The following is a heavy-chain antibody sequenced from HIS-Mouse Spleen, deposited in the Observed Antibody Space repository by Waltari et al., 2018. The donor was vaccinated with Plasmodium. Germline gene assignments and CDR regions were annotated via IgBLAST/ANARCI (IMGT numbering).Heavy chain of an antibody. Sequence: QVQLQQWGAGLLKPSETLSLTCAVYGGSFSGYYWSWIRQPPGKGLEWIGEINHSGSNNYIPALKSRVTISVDTCKNQVSLKLSYVTVADTAVYYCAIGDRVKKWADYWGQGTLVTVTA. CDR1: GGSFSGYY. CDR3: AIGDRVKKWADY. D-gene: IGHD1-26*01. CDR2: INHSGSN. V-gene: IGHV4-34*01. J-gene: IGHJ4*02.